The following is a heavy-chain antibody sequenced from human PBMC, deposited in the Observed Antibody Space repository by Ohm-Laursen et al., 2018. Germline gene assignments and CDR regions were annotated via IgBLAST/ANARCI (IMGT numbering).Heavy chain of an antibody. CDR2: IKSKTDGGTT. Sequence: GSLRLSCSASGFTFSNAWMSWVRQAPGKGLEWVGRIKSKTDGGTTDYAAPVKGRFTISRDDSKNTLYLRMNSLKTEDTAVYYCTTDQGYYDSSGYYYFSLFDYWGQGTLVTVSS. CDR1: GFTFSNAW. D-gene: IGHD3-22*01. J-gene: IGHJ4*02. V-gene: IGHV3-15*01. CDR3: TTDQGYYDSSGYYYFSLFDY.